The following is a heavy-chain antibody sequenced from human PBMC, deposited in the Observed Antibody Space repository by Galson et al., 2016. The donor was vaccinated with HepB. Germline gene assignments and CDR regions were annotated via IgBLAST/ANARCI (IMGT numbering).Heavy chain of an antibody. Sequence: SLRLSCAASGFTFGRYAMSWVRQAPGKGREWVSAISGDGGSTYYEGSVQGRFTSSRDRSTNTKYLQMNSLRTDDTAVYYCARFTQEWLDRVYYFDYWGQGTLVTVSS. CDR3: ARFTQEWLDRVYYFDY. J-gene: IGHJ4*02. CDR2: ISGDGGST. V-gene: IGHV3-23*01. D-gene: IGHD6-19*01. CDR1: GFTFGRYA.